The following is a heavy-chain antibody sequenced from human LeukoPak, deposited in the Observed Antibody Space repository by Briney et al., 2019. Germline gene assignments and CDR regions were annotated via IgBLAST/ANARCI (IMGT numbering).Heavy chain of an antibody. CDR1: GFTFDDYT. D-gene: IGHD4-17*01. J-gene: IGHJ3*02. CDR3: VKDDYGPFDI. V-gene: IGHV3-43*01. Sequence: GGSLRLSCAASGFTFDDYTMHWVRQVPGKGLEWVSLIDWIGHSTNYADSVKGRFTVSRDNSKNSLYLQMNSLRPEDTALSYCVKDDYGPFDIWGPGTMVTVSS. CDR2: IDWIGHST.